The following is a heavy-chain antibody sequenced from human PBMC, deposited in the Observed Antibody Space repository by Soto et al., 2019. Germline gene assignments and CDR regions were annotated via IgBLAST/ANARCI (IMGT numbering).Heavy chain of an antibody. D-gene: IGHD2-8*01. V-gene: IGHV3-48*02. J-gene: IGHJ5*02. Sequence: EVEVLESGGGLVQPGGSLRLSCAASGFTFSAYVMSWVRQAPGKGLEWVSYITAGSNTIFYADSVKGRFTISRDNAKNSLYLQMNNLRDDDTAVYYCARDNGMAGSFDPWGPGTLVIVSS. CDR3: ARDNGMAGSFDP. CDR1: GFTFSAYV. CDR2: ITAGSNTI.